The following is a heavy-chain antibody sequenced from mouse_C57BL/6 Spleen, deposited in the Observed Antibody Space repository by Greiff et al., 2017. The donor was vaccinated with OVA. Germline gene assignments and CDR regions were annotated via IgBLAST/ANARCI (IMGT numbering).Heavy chain of an antibody. J-gene: IGHJ3*01. CDR1: GYSITSGYY. V-gene: IGHV3-6*01. CDR3: ARDRLTGWFAY. D-gene: IGHD4-1*01. Sequence: VQLQQSGPGLVKPSQSLSLTCSVTGYSITSGYYWNWIRQFPGNKLEWMGYISYDGSNNYNPSLKNRSSITRDTSKNQFFLKLHSVTTEDTATYYCARDRLTGWFAYWGQGTLVTVSA. CDR2: ISYDGSN.